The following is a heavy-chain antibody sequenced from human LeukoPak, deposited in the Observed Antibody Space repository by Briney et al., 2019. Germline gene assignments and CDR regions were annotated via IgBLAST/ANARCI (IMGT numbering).Heavy chain of an antibody. Sequence: PGGSLRLSCAASGFTVGSNYMSWVRQAPGKGLNWVSVIYSGGSTYYADSVKGRFTISRDNSKNTLYLQMNSLRAEDTAVYYCAREAQNSGYDSRDYYFDYWAREPWSPSPQ. V-gene: IGHV3-53*01. CDR3: AREAQNSGYDSRDYYFDY. D-gene: IGHD5-12*01. CDR2: IYSGGST. J-gene: IGHJ4*02. CDR1: GFTVGSNY.